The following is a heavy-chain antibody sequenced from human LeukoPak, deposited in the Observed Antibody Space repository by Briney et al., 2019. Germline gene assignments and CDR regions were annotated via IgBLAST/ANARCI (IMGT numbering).Heavy chain of an antibody. V-gene: IGHV4-59*12. D-gene: IGHD3-9*01. Sequence: SETLSLTCTVSGGSLSSYCWSWVRQSPGKRLEWIGYLCDSGSTSFNPSLKSRVTISLDTSKNQFSLKLNSVTAADTAAYYCARISLTGYAPISGYFDYWGQGTLVTVSS. CDR2: LCDSGST. CDR3: ARISLTGYAPISGYFDY. CDR1: GGSLSSYC. J-gene: IGHJ4*02.